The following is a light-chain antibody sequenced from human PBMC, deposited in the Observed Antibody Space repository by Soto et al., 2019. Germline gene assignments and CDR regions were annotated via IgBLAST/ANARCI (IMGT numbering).Light chain of an antibody. CDR3: QTWGTGIVI. CDR1: SGHSNYA. Sequence: QPVLTQSPSASASLGASVKLTCTLSSGHSNYAIAWHQQQPEKVPRYLMKLNRDGSHSKGDGIPNRFSGSSSGAERYLTISSLQSEDEADYYCQTWGTGIVIFGGGTKLTVL. CDR2: LNRDGSH. V-gene: IGLV4-69*01. J-gene: IGLJ2*01.